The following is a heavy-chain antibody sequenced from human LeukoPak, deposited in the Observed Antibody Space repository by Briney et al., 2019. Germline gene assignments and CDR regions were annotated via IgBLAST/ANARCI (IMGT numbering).Heavy chain of an antibody. D-gene: IGHD3-3*01. CDR3: GRLYDFWSGTDY. Sequence: PSETLSLTCAVYGRSFLGYNWMWLRQPPGEGLVGIGYFYYSGSTNYNPSPTSRVTISVDTSKNQFSVKLSSVTAADTAGYYCGRLYDFWSGTDYWGQGTLVTVSS. CDR1: GRSFLGYN. CDR2: FYYSGST. J-gene: IGHJ4*02. V-gene: IGHV4-59*01.